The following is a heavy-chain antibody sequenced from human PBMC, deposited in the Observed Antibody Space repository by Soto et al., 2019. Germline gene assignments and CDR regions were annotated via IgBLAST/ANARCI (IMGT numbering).Heavy chain of an antibody. CDR1: GFTFSSYA. CDR3: ATRAYYYDSRGYFDY. Sequence: EVPLLESGGGLVQPGGSLRLSCAASGFTFSSYAMSWVRQAPGKGLEWVSAISGSGGSTYYADSVKGRFTISRDNSKNTVYLKMNSLRAEDTAVYYCATRAYYYDSRGYFDYWGQGTLVTVSS. J-gene: IGHJ4*02. CDR2: ISGSGGST. D-gene: IGHD3-22*01. V-gene: IGHV3-23*01.